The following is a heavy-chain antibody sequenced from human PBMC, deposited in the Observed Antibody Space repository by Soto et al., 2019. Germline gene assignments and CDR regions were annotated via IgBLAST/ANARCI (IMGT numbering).Heavy chain of an antibody. V-gene: IGHV4-59*08. J-gene: IGHJ4*02. CDR1: GGSISSYY. D-gene: IGHD6-6*01. CDR2: IYYSGST. CDR3: ARQGGEQLDALDY. Sequence: SETLSLTCTVSGGSISSYYWSWIRQPPGKGLEWIGYIYYSGSTNYNPSLKSRVTISVDTSKNQFSLKLSSVTAADTAVYYCARQGGEQLDALDYWGQGTLVTVSS.